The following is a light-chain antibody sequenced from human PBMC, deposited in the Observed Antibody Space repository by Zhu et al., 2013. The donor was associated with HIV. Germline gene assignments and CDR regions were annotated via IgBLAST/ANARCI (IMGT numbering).Light chain of an antibody. Sequence: QSALTQPRSVSGSPGQSVTISCTGTSSDVGGYNYVSWFQQHPGKAPKLMIYEVNKRPSGVPDRFSGSKSGNAASLTISGLQAEDEADYYCSSYTTSSTRVFGTGTKVTVL. CDR1: SSDVGGYNY. CDR2: EVN. CDR3: SSYTTSSTRV. V-gene: IGLV2-11*01. J-gene: IGLJ1*01.